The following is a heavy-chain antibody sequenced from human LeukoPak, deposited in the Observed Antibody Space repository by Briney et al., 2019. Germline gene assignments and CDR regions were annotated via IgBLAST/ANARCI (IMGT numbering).Heavy chain of an antibody. J-gene: IGHJ4*02. CDR1: GGSISSGGYY. D-gene: IGHD1-1*01. CDR2: IYNSGST. CDR3: ARAVHQGDYDDY. V-gene: IGHV4-31*03. Sequence: PSETLSLTCTVSGGSISSGGYYWSWIRQLPGKGLEWIGYIYNSGSTSYNPSLKSRVTISVATSKNQFSLKLSSVTAADTAVYYCARAVHQGDYDDYWGQGTLVTVSS.